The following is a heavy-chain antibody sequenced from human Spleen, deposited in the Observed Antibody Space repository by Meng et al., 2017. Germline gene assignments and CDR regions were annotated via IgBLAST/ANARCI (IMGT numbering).Heavy chain of an antibody. CDR1: GYTFTGYY. Sequence: ASVKVSCKASGYTFTGYYMHWVRQAPGQGLEWMGGFDPEDGETVYAQKFQGRLTMTEDTSTDTAYMELSSLRSEDTAVYYCATVMAYYHDSSGYNFDHWGQGTLVTVSS. CDR2: FDPEDGET. J-gene: IGHJ4*02. V-gene: IGHV1-24*01. D-gene: IGHD3-22*01. CDR3: ATVMAYYHDSSGYNFDH.